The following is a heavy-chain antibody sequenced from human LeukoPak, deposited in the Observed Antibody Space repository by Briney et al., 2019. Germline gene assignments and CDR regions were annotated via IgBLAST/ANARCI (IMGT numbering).Heavy chain of an antibody. V-gene: IGHV1-18*01. CDR1: GYTVTSYG. Sequence: ASVKVSCKASGYTVTSYGISWVRLAPGQGLEWMGWISAYNGNTNYAQKLQGRVTMTTDTSTSTAYMELRSLRSDDTAVYYCARDNTPNSSGWLAYWFDPWGQGTLVTVSS. CDR2: ISAYNGNT. D-gene: IGHD6-19*01. J-gene: IGHJ5*02. CDR3: ARDNTPNSSGWLAYWFDP.